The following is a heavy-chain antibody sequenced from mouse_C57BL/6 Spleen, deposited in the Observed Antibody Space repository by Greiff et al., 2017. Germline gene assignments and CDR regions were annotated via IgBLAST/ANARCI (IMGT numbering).Heavy chain of an antibody. Sequence: VQLQHPGAELVKPGASVKLSCKASGYTFTSYWMQWVKQRPGQGLEWIGEIDPSDSYTNYNQKFKGKATLTVDTSSSTAYMQLSSLTSEDSAVYYCARKDLYDYDRAWFAYWGQGTLVTVSA. CDR3: ARKDLYDYDRAWFAY. J-gene: IGHJ3*01. CDR2: IDPSDSYT. D-gene: IGHD2-4*01. V-gene: IGHV1-50*01. CDR1: GYTFTSYW.